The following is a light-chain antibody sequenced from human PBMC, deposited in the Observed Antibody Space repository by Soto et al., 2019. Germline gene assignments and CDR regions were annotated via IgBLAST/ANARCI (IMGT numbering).Light chain of an antibody. CDR3: QTWGTGILV. Sequence: QLVLTQSPSASASLGASVKLTCTLSRGHSSYAIAWHQQQPEKGPRYLMNLNSDGSHTKGDGIPDRFSGSSSGAERYLTISSLQSEDEDDYYCQTWGTGILVFGGGTKLTVL. V-gene: IGLV4-69*01. J-gene: IGLJ3*02. CDR1: RGHSSYA. CDR2: LNSDGSH.